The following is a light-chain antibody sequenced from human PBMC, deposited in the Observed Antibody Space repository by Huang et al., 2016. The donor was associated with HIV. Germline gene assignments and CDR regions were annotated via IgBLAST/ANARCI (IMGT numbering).Light chain of an antibody. CDR2: GSS. CDR1: QNVTNDY. Sequence: EIVLTQSPDTLSLSPGERGALSFRASQNVTNDYLAWYQQKSGQAPRLLIYGSSGRATGVPVRVGGSGSGAEFILTSDRLESEDFASYYCQQYSTLPWTFGPGTKLEVK. CDR3: QQYSTLPWT. J-gene: IGKJ1*01. V-gene: IGKV3-20*01.